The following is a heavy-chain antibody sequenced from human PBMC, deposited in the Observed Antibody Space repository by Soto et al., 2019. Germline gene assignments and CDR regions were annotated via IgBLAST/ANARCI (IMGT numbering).Heavy chain of an antibody. D-gene: IGHD2-15*01. V-gene: IGHV4-31*03. CDR1: GGSISSGGYY. CDR3: ARGLNCSGGSCYSGVTWFDP. J-gene: IGHJ5*02. CDR2: IYYSGST. Sequence: SETLSLTCTVSGGSISSGGYYWSWIRQHPGKGLEWIGYIYYSGSTYYNPSLKSRVTISVDTSKNQFSLKLSSVTAADTAVYYCARGLNCSGGSCYSGVTWFDPWGQGTLVTVSS.